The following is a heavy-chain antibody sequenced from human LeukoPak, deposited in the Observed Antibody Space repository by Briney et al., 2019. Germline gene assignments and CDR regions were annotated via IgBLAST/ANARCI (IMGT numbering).Heavy chain of an antibody. J-gene: IGHJ4*02. V-gene: IGHV1-69*05. Sequence: SVKVSCKASGGTFSSYAISWVRQAPGQGLEWMGRIIPIFGTANYAQKFQGRVTITTDESTSTACMELSSLRSEDTAVYYCARAAEYYYDSSGYSGFDFDYWGQGTLVTVSS. CDR3: ARAAEYYYDSSGYSGFDFDY. D-gene: IGHD3-22*01. CDR2: IIPIFGTA. CDR1: GGTFSSYA.